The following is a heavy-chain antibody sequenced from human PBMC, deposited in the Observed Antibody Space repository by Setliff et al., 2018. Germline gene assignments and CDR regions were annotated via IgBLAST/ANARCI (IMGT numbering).Heavy chain of an antibody. Sequence: ETLSLTCAVSGYSISSGYYWGWIRQPPGKGLEWIGSIYHSGSTYYNPSLKSRVTISVDTSKNQFSLKLSSVTAADTAVYYCARSAGYSSSWYDYYYGMDVWGQGTTVTVSS. CDR1: GYSISSGYY. D-gene: IGHD6-13*01. CDR2: IYHSGST. J-gene: IGHJ6*02. CDR3: ARSAGYSSSWYDYYYGMDV. V-gene: IGHV4-38-2*01.